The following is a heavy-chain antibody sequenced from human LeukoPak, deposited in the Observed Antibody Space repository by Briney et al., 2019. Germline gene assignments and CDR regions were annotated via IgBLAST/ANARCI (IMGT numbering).Heavy chain of an antibody. D-gene: IGHD6-13*01. V-gene: IGHV3-7*01. CDR2: IKQDGSEK. CDR3: XRDRSSSWLFDY. Sequence: PGGSLRLSCAASGFTFSSYWMSWVRQAPGKGLEWVANIKQDGSEKYYVDSVKGRVTISRDNAKNSLYLQMNSLRAEDTAVCYXXRDRSSSWLFDYWGQGTLVTVSS. J-gene: IGHJ4*02. CDR1: GFTFSSYW.